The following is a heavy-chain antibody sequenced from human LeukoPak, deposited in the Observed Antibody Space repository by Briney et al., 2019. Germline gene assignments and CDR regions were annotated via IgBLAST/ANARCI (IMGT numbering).Heavy chain of an antibody. D-gene: IGHD1-26*01. J-gene: IGHJ4*02. Sequence: EASVKVSCKASGYTFTSYGISWVRQAPGQGLEWMGWISAYNGNTNYAQKLQGRVTMTTGTSTSTAYMELRSLRSDDTAVYYCARASPPYSGSFREGFDYWGQGTLVTVSS. CDR2: ISAYNGNT. CDR1: GYTFTSYG. V-gene: IGHV1-18*01. CDR3: ARASPPYSGSFREGFDY.